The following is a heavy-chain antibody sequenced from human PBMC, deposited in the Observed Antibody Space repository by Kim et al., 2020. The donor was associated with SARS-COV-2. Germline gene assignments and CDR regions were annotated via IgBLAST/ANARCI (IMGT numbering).Heavy chain of an antibody. V-gene: IGHV3-11*06. J-gene: IGHJ6*02. D-gene: IGHD1-20*01. Sequence: KGRFTISRAHAKNSLYLQMNSLRAEDTAVYYCARGGITGNENYYYYGMDVWGQGTTVTVSS. CDR3: ARGGITGNENYYYYGMDV.